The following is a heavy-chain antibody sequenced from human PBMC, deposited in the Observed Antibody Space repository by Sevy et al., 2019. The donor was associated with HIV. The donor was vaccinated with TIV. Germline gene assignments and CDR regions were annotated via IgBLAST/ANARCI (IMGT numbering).Heavy chain of an antibody. CDR3: STDLGRVGATWYYGTD. CDR1: GFTFSNAW. Sequence: GGSLRLSCAASGFTFSNAWMSWVRQAPGKGLEWVGRIKSKTDGGTTDYAAPVKGRFTISRDDSKTRLYLQMNSLKTEDTAVYYCSTDLGRVGATWYYGTDWGQGTLVTVSS. CDR2: IKSKTDGGTT. V-gene: IGHV3-15*01. D-gene: IGHD1-26*01. J-gene: IGHJ4*02.